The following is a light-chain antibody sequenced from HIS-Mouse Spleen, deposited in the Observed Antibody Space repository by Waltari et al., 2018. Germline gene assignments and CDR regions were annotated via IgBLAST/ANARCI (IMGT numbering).Light chain of an antibody. J-gene: IGKJ3*01. CDR2: DAS. CDR1: QDISNY. Sequence: DIQMTQSPSSLSASVGDRVNITSQASQDISNYLNWYQQKPGKAPKLLIYDASNLETGVPSRFSGSGSGTDFTFTISSLQPEDIATYYCQQYDNLPPFTFGPGTKVDIK. V-gene: IGKV1-33*01. CDR3: QQYDNLPPFT.